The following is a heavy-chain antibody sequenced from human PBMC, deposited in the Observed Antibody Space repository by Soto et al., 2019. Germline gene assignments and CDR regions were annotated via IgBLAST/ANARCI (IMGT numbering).Heavy chain of an antibody. CDR2: INPNSGGT. Sequence: GTSVKVSCKASGYTFTGYYMHWVRQAPGQGLEWMGWINPNSGGTNYAQKFQGRVTMTRDTSISTAYMELSRLRSDDTAVYYCAREGTLYYYDSSGYYLDYYGMDVWGQGTTVTVSS. D-gene: IGHD3-22*01. CDR3: AREGTLYYYDSSGYYLDYYGMDV. V-gene: IGHV1-2*02. J-gene: IGHJ6*02. CDR1: GYTFTGYY.